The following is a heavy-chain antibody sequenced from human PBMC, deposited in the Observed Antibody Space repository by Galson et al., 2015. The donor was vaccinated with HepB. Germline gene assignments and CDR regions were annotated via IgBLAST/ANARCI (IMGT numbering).Heavy chain of an antibody. CDR1: GGTFSSYA. V-gene: IGHV1-69*04. J-gene: IGHJ1*01. CDR2: IIPILGIA. Sequence: SVKVSCKASGGTFSSYAISWVRQAPGQGLEWMGRIIPILGIANYAQKFQGRVTITADKSTSTAYMELSSLRSEDTAVYYCARDGDILTRTPPGYFQHWGQGTLVTVSS. CDR3: ARDGDILTRTPPGYFQH. D-gene: IGHD3-9*01.